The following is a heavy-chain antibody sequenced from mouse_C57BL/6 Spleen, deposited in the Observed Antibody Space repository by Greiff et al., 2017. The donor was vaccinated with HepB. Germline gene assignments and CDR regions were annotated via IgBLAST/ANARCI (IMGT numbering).Heavy chain of an antibody. D-gene: IGHD3-1*01. V-gene: IGHV1-82*01. CDR2: IYPGDGDT. CDR1: GYAFSRSW. Sequence: VKLMESGPELVKPGASVKISCQASGYAFSRSWMNWVKQRPGKGLAWIGRIYPGDGDTNYNGKFNGKATLTADTSSTTAYMQLRSLTSEDSAVYFCARSGCFDYWGQGTTLTVSS. J-gene: IGHJ2*01. CDR3: ARSGCFDY.